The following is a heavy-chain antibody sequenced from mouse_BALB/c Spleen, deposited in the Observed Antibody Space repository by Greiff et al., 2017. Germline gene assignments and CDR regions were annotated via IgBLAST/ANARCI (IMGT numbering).Heavy chain of an antibody. CDR3: AIYGNYVDY. D-gene: IGHD2-1*01. CDR2: INSNGGST. V-gene: IGHV5-6-3*01. J-gene: IGHJ2*01. CDR1: GFTFSSYG. Sequence: EVKVVESGGGLVQPGGSLKLSCAASGFTFSSYGMSWVRQTPDKRLELVATINSNGGSTYYPDSVKGRFTISRDNAKNTLYLQMSSLKSEDTAMYYCAIYGNYVDYWGQGTTLTVSS.